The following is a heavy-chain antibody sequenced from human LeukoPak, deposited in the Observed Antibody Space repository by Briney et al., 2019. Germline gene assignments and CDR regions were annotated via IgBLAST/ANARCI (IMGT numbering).Heavy chain of an antibody. V-gene: IGHV3-74*01. CDR1: GFTFSTYW. CDR3: ARVAAAGEKLNWFDP. J-gene: IGHJ5*02. CDR2: INSDGGST. Sequence: TGGSLRLSCAASGFTFSTYWMHWVRQAPGKGLVWVSCINSDGGSTSYADSVKGRFTISRDNAKNTLFLQMNSLRADDTAVYYCARVAAAGEKLNWFDPWGQGTLVTVSS. D-gene: IGHD6-13*01.